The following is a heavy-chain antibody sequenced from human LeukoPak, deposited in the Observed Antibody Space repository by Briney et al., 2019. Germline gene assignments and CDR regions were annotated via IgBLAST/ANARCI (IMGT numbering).Heavy chain of an antibody. CDR1: GFTFSSYS. Sequence: GGSLRLSCAASGFTFSSYSMNWVRQAPGKGLEWVSSISSSSSYIYYADSVKGRFTISRDNAKNSLYLQMNSLRAEDTAVYYCARDSLRPYCSGGSCYHYWGQGTLVTVSS. J-gene: IGHJ4*02. V-gene: IGHV3-21*01. CDR2: ISSSSSYI. CDR3: ARDSLRPYCSGGSCYHY. D-gene: IGHD2-15*01.